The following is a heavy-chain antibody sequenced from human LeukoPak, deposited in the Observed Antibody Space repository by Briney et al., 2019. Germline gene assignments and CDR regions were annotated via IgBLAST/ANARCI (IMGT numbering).Heavy chain of an antibody. CDR1: GGSFSGYY. D-gene: IGHD2-2*01. Sequence: SETLSLTCAVYGGSFSGYYWSWIRQPPGKGLEWIGEINHSGSTNYNPSLKSRVTISVDTSKNQFSLKLSSVTAADTAVYYCARIVVVPAAMPLDYYYGMDVWGQGTTVTVSS. V-gene: IGHV4-34*01. J-gene: IGHJ6*02. CDR3: ARIVVVPAAMPLDYYYGMDV. CDR2: INHSGST.